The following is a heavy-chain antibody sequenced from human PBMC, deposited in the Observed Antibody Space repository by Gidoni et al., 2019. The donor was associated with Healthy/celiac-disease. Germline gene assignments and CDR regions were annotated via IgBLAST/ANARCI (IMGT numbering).Heavy chain of an antibody. J-gene: IGHJ4*02. Sequence: QLQLQESGPGLVKPSEPLSLPCPVPGCPISSSSYYWGWIRQPPGKGLEWIGSSYYSGSTYYNPSLKGRVTISVDTSKNQFSLKLSSVTAADTAVYYCAHITMVQGVIKSWGQGTLVTVSS. CDR1: GCPISSSSYY. D-gene: IGHD3-10*01. V-gene: IGHV4-39*01. CDR2: SYYSGST. CDR3: AHITMVQGVIKS.